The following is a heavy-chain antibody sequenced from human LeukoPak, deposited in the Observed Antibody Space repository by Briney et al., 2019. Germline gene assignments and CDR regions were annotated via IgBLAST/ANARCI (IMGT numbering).Heavy chain of an antibody. V-gene: IGHV3-33*01. CDR3: ARDPGYCFNGVCPDDAFDI. Sequence: RGSLRLSCAASGFTFSSYGVHWVCHAQGKGLGWVALIWFDGSNKYYADSVKGRFTISRDNSKNTLYLQMYSLRAEDTAAYYCARDPGYCFNGVCPDDAFDIWGQGTMVTVSS. CDR2: IWFDGSNK. J-gene: IGHJ3*02. CDR1: GFTFSSYG. D-gene: IGHD2-8*01.